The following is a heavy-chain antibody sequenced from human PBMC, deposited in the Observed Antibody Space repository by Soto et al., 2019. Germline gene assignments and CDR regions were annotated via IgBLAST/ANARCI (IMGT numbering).Heavy chain of an antibody. V-gene: IGHV3-7*03. Sequence: EVQLVESGGGLVQPGGSLRLSCAASGFTFSSYWMSWVRQAPGKGLEWVANIKQDGSEKYYVDSVKGRFTISRDNAKNSLYLQMNSLRAEDTAVYYCARDWDCGGDCPTGGMDVWGQGPTVTVSS. CDR2: IKQDGSEK. J-gene: IGHJ6*02. CDR3: ARDWDCGGDCPTGGMDV. CDR1: GFTFSSYW. D-gene: IGHD2-21*02.